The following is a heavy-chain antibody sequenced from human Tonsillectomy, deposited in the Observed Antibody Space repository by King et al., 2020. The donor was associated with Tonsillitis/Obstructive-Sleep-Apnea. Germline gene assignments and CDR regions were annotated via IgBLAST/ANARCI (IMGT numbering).Heavy chain of an antibody. J-gene: IGHJ4*02. V-gene: IGHV4-34*01. Sequence: VQLQQWGAGLLKPSETLSLTCAVYGGSFSTYYYSWIRQPPGKGLEWIGEINHSARTNYNPSLKSRVTISVDTSKNQFSLKLSSVTAADTAVYYCARARARRPEFDYWGQGTLVTVSS. CDR1: GGSFSTYY. CDR2: INHSART. CDR3: ARARARRPEFDY.